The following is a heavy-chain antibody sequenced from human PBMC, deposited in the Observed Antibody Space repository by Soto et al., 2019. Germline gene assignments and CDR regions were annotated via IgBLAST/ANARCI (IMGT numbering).Heavy chain of an antibody. J-gene: IGHJ3*02. D-gene: IGHD2-2*02. CDR2: ISYDGSNK. V-gene: IGHV3-30*18. CDR1: GFTFSSYG. Sequence: GGSLRLSCAASGFTFSSYGMHWVRQAPGKGLEWVAVISYDGSNKYYADSVKGRFTISRDNSKNTLYLQMNSLRAEDTAVYYCAKDYGGYCSSTSCYNDAFDIWGQGTMVTISS. CDR3: AKDYGGYCSSTSCYNDAFDI.